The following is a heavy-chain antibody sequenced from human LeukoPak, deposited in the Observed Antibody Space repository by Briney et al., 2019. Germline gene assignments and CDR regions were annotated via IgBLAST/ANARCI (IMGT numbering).Heavy chain of an antibody. Sequence: SETLSLTCTVSGGSISSNNYYWGWIRQPPGKGLEWIGSIYHSRSTYYNPSLKSRVTISVDTSENQFSLKLSSVTAADTAVYYCARRATTILRSVAFDLWGQGTMVTVSS. D-gene: IGHD3-3*01. J-gene: IGHJ3*01. V-gene: IGHV4-39*01. CDR2: IYHSRST. CDR1: GGSISSNNYY. CDR3: ARRATTILRSVAFDL.